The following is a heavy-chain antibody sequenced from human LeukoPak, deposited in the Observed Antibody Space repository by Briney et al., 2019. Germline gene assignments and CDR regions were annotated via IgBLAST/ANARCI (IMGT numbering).Heavy chain of an antibody. V-gene: IGHV4-34*01. CDR3: ARVTYDFWSGYWAKNWFDP. CDR1: GGSFSGYY. CDR2: INHSGST. J-gene: IGHJ5*02. D-gene: IGHD3-3*01. Sequence: SETLSLTCAVYGGSFSGYYWSWIRQPPGKGLEWIGEINHSGSTNYNPSLKSRVTISVDTSKNQFSLKLSSVTAADTAVYYCARVTYDFWSGYWAKNWFDPWGQGTLVTVSS.